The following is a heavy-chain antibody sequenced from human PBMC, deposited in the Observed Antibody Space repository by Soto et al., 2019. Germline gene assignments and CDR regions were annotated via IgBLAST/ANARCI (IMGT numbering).Heavy chain of an antibody. CDR3: VKDAPKYGNYYFDF. CDR1: GFTFTYYG. Sequence: GGSLRFSCAASGFTFTYYGMNWVRQAPGKGLEWVSGVSDSAGTTHYADSVMGRFTITRDISRNTLYLQMNSLRAEDTAVYYCVKDAPKYGNYYFDFWGQGTVVTVSS. D-gene: IGHD4-17*01. J-gene: IGHJ4*02. V-gene: IGHV3-23*01. CDR2: VSDSAGTT.